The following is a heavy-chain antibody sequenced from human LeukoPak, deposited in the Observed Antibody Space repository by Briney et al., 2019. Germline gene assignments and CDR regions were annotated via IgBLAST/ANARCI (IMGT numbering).Heavy chain of an antibody. V-gene: IGHV3-23*01. Sequence: PGGSLRLSCVVSGITLSNYGMSWVRQAPGKGLEWVAGLSGSGGGTHYADSVKGRFTISRDNARNTLYLQMSSLRAEDTAVYFCAKRGIVIRSLFVVGYYKEASYFDSWGQGALVTVSS. D-gene: IGHD3-16*01. J-gene: IGHJ4*02. CDR3: AKRGIVIRSLFVVGYYKEASYFDS. CDR1: GITLSNYG. CDR2: LSGSGGGT.